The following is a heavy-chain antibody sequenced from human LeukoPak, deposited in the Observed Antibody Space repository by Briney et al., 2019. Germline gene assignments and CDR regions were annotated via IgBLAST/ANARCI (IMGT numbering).Heavy chain of an antibody. CDR3: ARKGEWGYDYPPFFDY. V-gene: IGHV3-7*03. D-gene: IGHD5-12*01. CDR2: IKQEGNEK. CDR1: GFTFSSYW. Sequence: GGSLRLSCAASGFTFSSYWMSWVRQAPGKGLEWVANIKQEGNEKYYVDSVKGRFTISRDNAKNSLYLQMNSQRAEDTAVYYCARKGEWGYDYPPFFDYWGQGTLVTVSS. J-gene: IGHJ4*02.